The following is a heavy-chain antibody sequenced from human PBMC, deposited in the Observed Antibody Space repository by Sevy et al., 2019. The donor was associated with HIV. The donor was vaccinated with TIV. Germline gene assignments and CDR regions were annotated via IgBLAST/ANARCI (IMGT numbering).Heavy chain of an antibody. J-gene: IGHJ6*02. CDR3: ARDRLGFTILAGWGGGMDV. CDR2: IRYDGSNK. D-gene: IGHD3-3*01. Sequence: GGSLRLSCAASGFTLRSYGMHWVRQAPGKGLEWVAVIRYDGSNKYYADSVKGRFTISRDNSKNTLYLQMNSLRAEDTGVYCCARDRLGFTILAGWGGGMDVWGQGTTVTVSS. V-gene: IGHV3-33*01. CDR1: GFTLRSYG.